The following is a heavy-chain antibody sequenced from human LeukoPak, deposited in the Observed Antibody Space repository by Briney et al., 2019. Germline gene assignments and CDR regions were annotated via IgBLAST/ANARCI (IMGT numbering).Heavy chain of an antibody. Sequence: SVKVSCKASGGTFSSYAISWVRQAPGQGLEWMGGIIPIFGTANYAQKFQGRVTITADESTSTAYMELSSLRSEDTAVYYCARDGVYSGSFDYWGQGTLVTVSS. V-gene: IGHV1-69*13. J-gene: IGHJ4*02. CDR3: ARDGVYSGSFDY. CDR2: IIPIFGTA. CDR1: GGTFSSYA. D-gene: IGHD5-12*01.